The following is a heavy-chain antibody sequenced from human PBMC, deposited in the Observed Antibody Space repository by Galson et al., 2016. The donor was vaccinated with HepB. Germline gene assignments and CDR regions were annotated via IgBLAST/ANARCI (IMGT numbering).Heavy chain of an antibody. J-gene: IGHJ2*01. CDR3: ARSLGWYFDV. CDR2: VSHSSTYV. D-gene: IGHD6-6*01. Sequence: SLRLSCATSGFTFDDYAMHWVRLAPGKGLEWVSSVSHSSTYVYYADSVEGRFTISRDNAKNSLYLEMNSLRVEDTAVFYCARSLGWYFDVWGRGTLVTVSS. V-gene: IGHV3-21*01. CDR1: GFTFDDYA.